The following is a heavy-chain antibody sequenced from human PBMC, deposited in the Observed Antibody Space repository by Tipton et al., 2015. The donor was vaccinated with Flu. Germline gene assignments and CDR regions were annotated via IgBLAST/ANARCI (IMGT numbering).Heavy chain of an antibody. CDR1: SSSSFY. CDR2: MNQDGSEK. CDR3: ARDRGYSCFDY. D-gene: IGHD5-12*01. Sequence: SSSSFYWGWIRQSPGKGLEWVANMNQDGSEKNYMDAVKGRFSISRDNAKNSVYLQMNSLRAGDTAVYYCARDRGYSCFDYWGLGNLVTVSS. J-gene: IGHJ4*02. V-gene: IGHV3-7*01.